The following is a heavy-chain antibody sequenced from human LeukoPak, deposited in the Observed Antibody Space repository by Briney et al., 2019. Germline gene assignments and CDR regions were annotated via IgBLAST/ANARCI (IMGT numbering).Heavy chain of an antibody. V-gene: IGHV1-2*02. Sequence: ASVKVSCKASGYTLNGYYMHWVRQAPGQGLEWMGWINPNSGGTNYAQKFQGRVTMTRDTSISTAYMELSRLRSDDTAVYYCARGGITMVQGVIIRNWFDPWGQGTLVTVSS. D-gene: IGHD3-10*01. J-gene: IGHJ5*02. CDR1: GYTLNGYY. CDR3: ARGGITMVQGVIIRNWFDP. CDR2: INPNSGGT.